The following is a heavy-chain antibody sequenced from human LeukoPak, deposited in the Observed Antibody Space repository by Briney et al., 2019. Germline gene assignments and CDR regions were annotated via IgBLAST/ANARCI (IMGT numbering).Heavy chain of an antibody. J-gene: IGHJ4*02. D-gene: IGHD3/OR15-3a*01. V-gene: IGHV3-7*01. Sequence: GGALRLSCASSGFIFSTYWMSWVRQAPGKGLEWVAIINQDGSQKYYVDSVKGRFTISRDNAKNSLYLQMDSLRVEDTAVYHCAKDVAWGRMDLWGQGTLATVSS. CDR2: INQDGSQK. CDR1: GFIFSTYW. CDR3: AKDVAWGRMDL.